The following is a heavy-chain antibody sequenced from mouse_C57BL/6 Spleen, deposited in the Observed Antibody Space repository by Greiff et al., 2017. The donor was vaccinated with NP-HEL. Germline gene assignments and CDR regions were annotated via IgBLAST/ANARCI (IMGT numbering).Heavy chain of an antibody. J-gene: IGHJ2*01. Sequence: EVQGVESGGGLVKPGGSLKLSCAASGFTFSSYAMSWVRQTPEKRLEWVATISDGGSYTYYPDNVKGRFTISRDNAKNNLYLQMSHLKSEDTAMYYCARDQPGWYFDYWGQGTTLTVSS. CDR2: ISDGGSYT. D-gene: IGHD1-1*02. CDR1: GFTFSSYA. CDR3: ARDQPGWYFDY. V-gene: IGHV5-4*01.